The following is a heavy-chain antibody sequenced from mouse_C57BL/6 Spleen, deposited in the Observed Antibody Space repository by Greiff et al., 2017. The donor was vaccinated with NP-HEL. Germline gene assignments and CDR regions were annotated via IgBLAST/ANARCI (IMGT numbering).Heavy chain of an antibody. CDR3: ARSREVYDGYFYFDY. D-gene: IGHD2-3*01. CDR1: GYTFTSYW. CDR2: INPSGGYT. V-gene: IGHV1-7*01. J-gene: IGHJ2*01. Sequence: QVHVKQSGAELAKPGASVKLSCKASGYTFTSYWMHWVKQRPGQGLEWIGYINPSGGYTKYNQKFKDKATLTADKSSSTAYMQLSSLTYEDSAVYYCARSREVYDGYFYFDYWGQGTTLTVSS.